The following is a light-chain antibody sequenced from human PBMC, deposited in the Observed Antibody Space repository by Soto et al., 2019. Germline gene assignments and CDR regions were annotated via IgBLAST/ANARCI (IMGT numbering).Light chain of an antibody. CDR2: DDN. V-gene: IGLV1-51*01. CDR1: MRDVGAYNL. Sequence: QSALTQPASVSGSAGQSITIFCSGTMRDVGAYNLVSWYQQHPGTAPKLIIYDDNKRPSGIPDRFSGSKSGTSATLGITGFQTGDEADYYCGSWDSSLSAYVFGTGTKVTVL. CDR3: GSWDSSLSAYV. J-gene: IGLJ1*01.